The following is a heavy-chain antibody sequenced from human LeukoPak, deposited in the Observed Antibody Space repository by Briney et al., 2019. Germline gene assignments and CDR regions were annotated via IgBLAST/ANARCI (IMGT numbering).Heavy chain of an antibody. Sequence: ASVKVSCKASGGTFTSYAISWVRQAPGQGLEWMGGIIPILGTAHYAQKFQGRVTITADESTSTAYMEPSSLRSEDTGVYYCARGNYDFWSGYSLALGGDWFDPWGQGTLVTVSS. CDR2: IIPILGTA. D-gene: IGHD3-3*01. J-gene: IGHJ5*02. V-gene: IGHV1-69*13. CDR3: ARGNYDFWSGYSLALGGDWFDP. CDR1: GGTFTSYA.